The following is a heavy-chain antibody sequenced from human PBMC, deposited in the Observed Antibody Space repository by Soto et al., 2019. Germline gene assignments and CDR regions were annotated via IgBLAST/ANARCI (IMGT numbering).Heavy chain of an antibody. D-gene: IGHD2-15*01. CDR3: ARDVGYCSGGSCYVWDY. CDR2: ISYDGSNK. Sequence: QVQLVESGGGVVQPGRSLRLSCAASGFTFSSYAMHWVRQAPGKGLEWVAVISYDGSNKYYADSVKGRFTISRDNSKNTLSLQMNSLRSEDTAVYYCARDVGYCSGGSCYVWDYWGQGTLVTVSS. V-gene: IGHV3-30-3*01. CDR1: GFTFSSYA. J-gene: IGHJ4*02.